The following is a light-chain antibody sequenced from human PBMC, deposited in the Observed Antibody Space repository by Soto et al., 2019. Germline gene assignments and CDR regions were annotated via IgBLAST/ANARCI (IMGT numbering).Light chain of an antibody. CDR3: CSYAGSYTYV. V-gene: IGLV2-11*01. CDR1: SSDVGGYDY. CDR2: DVS. J-gene: IGLJ1*01. Sequence: QSALTQPRSVSGSPGQSVTISCTGTSSDVGGYDYVSWYQHHPGKAPKLMIYDVSKRPSGVPDRFSGSKSGNTVSLTISGLQAEDEADYYCCSYAGSYTYVFGTGTKLTVL.